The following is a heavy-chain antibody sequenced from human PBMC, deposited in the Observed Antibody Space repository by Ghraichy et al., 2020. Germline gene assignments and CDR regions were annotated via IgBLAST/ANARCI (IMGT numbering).Heavy chain of an antibody. J-gene: IGHJ5*02. Sequence: SETLSLTCAVYGGSFSGYYWSWIRQPPGKGLEWIGEINHSGSTNYNPSLKSRVTMSGDTSKNQFSLNLTSVTAADTAVYYCARGTYCSGGSCYSRKFDPWGQGTLVTVSS. D-gene: IGHD2-15*01. CDR1: GGSFSGYY. CDR3: ARGTYCSGGSCYSRKFDP. V-gene: IGHV4-34*01. CDR2: INHSGST.